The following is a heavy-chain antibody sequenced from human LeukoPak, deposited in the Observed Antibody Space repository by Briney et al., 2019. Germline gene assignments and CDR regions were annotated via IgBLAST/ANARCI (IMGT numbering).Heavy chain of an antibody. CDR1: GFTFSSYS. CDR3: ATGDRLPGDY. Sequence: PGGSLRLSCAASGFTFSSYSMNWVRQAPGKGLEWVSSISGSTSFIYYADSVKGRFTISRDNAKNSLYLQMNSLRAEDTAVYYCATGDRLPGDYWGQGTLATVSS. CDR2: ISGSTSFI. D-gene: IGHD3-16*01. J-gene: IGHJ4*02. V-gene: IGHV3-21*01.